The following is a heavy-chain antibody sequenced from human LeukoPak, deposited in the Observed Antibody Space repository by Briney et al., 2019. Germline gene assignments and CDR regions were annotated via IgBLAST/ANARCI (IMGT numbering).Heavy chain of an antibody. CDR1: GFTSSTYA. V-gene: IGHV3-23*01. CDR2: ISVGGGNT. CDR3: AANAESTGWSWNY. D-gene: IGHD6-19*01. J-gene: IGHJ4*02. Sequence: PGGSLRLSCAASGFTSSTYAMSWVRQAPGKGLEWVSAISVGGGNTYYVDSVKGRLTISRDKSKSTLYLQMNSLTEDDTAVYYCAANAESTGWSWNYWGQGTLVSVSS.